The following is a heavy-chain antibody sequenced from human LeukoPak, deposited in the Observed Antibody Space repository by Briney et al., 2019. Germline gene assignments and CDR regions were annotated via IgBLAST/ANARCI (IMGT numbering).Heavy chain of an antibody. D-gene: IGHD5-24*01. CDR2: INWNGGSK. CDR1: GFTFDDHG. V-gene: IGHV3-20*04. CDR3: ARTDGAL. Sequence: GGSLRLSCVGSGFTFDDHGLRWVRQGSGKGLEWVAGINWNGGSKGYADPVKGRFTISRDNAQNSLYLEMTSLRVDDTALYYCARTDGALWGQGTLVTVSS. J-gene: IGHJ1*01.